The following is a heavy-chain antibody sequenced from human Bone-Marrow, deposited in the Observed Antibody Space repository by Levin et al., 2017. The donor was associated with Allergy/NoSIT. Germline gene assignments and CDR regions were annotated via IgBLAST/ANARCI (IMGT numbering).Heavy chain of an antibody. CDR1: GFTFSSYE. D-gene: IGHD3-10*01. CDR2: ISSSGSTI. Sequence: GGSLRLSCAASGFTFSSYEMNWVRQAPGKGLEWVSYISSSGSTIYYADSVKGRFTISRDNAKNSLYLQMNSLRAEDTAVYYCARDSLGITMVRANYGMDVWGQGTTVTVSS. V-gene: IGHV3-48*03. J-gene: IGHJ6*02. CDR3: ARDSLGITMVRANYGMDV.